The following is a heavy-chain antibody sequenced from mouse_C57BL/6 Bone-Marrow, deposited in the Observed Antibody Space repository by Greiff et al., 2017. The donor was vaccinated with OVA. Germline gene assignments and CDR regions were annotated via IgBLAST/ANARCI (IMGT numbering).Heavy chain of an antibody. Sequence: QVQLQQPGAELVMPGASVKLSCKASGYTFTSYWVHWVKQRPGQGLEWIGEIVPSDSYTNYNQKFKGKSTLTVDKSSSTAYMQLSSLTSEDSAVYYCARGGKILRPFAYWGQGTLVTVSA. CDR2: IVPSDSYT. J-gene: IGHJ3*01. V-gene: IGHV1-69*01. CDR1: GYTFTSYW. CDR3: ARGGKILRPFAY. D-gene: IGHD1-2*01.